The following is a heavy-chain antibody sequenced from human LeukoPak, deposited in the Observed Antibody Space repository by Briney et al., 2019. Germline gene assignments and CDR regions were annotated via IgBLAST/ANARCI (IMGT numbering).Heavy chain of an antibody. Sequence: PSETLSLTCAVYGGSFSGYYWSWIRQPAGKGLEWIGRIYTSGSTNYNPSLKSRVTVSVDTSKNQFSLKLSSVTAADTAVYYCARRAFHGWLWASYNWFDPWGQGTLVTVSS. V-gene: IGHV4-59*10. CDR2: IYTSGST. J-gene: IGHJ5*02. CDR3: ARRAFHGWLWASYNWFDP. CDR1: GGSFSGYY. D-gene: IGHD3-9*01.